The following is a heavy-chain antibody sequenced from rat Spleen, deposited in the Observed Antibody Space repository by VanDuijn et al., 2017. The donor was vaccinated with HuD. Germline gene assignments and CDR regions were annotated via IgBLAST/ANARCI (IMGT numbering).Heavy chain of an antibody. CDR1: GFTFSTAW. CDR2: IKAKSNNYAT. J-gene: IGHJ3*01. CDR3: AWEGARAY. V-gene: IGHV6-6*01. D-gene: IGHD1-11*01. Sequence: EVQVLESGGGLVQPGNSLKLSCATSGFTFSTAWMYWYRQFPEKRLEWVARIKAKSNNYATDYTESVKGRFTITRDDSKSSIYLQMNNLKEEDTAIYYWAWEGARAYWGQGTLVTVSS.